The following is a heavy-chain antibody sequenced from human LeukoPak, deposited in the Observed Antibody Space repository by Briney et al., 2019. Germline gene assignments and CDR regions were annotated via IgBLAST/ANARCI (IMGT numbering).Heavy chain of an antibody. CDR3: ARDPRYYYDSSGYYQLDY. CDR2: IYHSGST. CDR1: GYSISSGYY. J-gene: IGHJ4*02. D-gene: IGHD3-22*01. V-gene: IGHV4-38-2*02. Sequence: SSETLSLTCTVSGYSISSGYYWGWIRQPPGKGLEWIGSIYHSGSTYYNPSLKSRVTISVDTSKNQFSLKLSSVTAADTAVYYCARDPRYYYDSSGYYQLDYWGQGTLVTVSS.